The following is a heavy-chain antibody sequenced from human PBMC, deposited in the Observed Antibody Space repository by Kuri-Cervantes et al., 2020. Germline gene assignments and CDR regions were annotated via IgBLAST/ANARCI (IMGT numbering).Heavy chain of an antibody. CDR3: ARDDRIAAAGNDAFDI. Sequence: ETLSLTCAASGFIFSNHAMHWVRQAPGKGLEWVSSISSSSSYIYYADSVKGRFTISRDNAKNSLYLQMNSLRAEDTAVYYCARDDRIAAAGNDAFDIWGQGTMVTVSS. D-gene: IGHD6-13*01. V-gene: IGHV3-21*01. CDR2: ISSSSSYI. CDR1: GFIFSNHA. J-gene: IGHJ3*02.